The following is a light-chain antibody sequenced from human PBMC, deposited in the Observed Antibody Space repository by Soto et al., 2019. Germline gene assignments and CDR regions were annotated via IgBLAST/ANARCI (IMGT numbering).Light chain of an antibody. CDR2: GAS. Sequence: EIMMTQSPATLSVSPGERATLSCRASQSVSSSLAWYQQKPGQAPRLLIYGASTRATGIPARFSGSGSGTEFTLNINSLQSEDFAVYYCQQYNNWWTFGQGTKVDSK. CDR1: QSVSSS. CDR3: QQYNNWWT. J-gene: IGKJ1*01. V-gene: IGKV3-15*01.